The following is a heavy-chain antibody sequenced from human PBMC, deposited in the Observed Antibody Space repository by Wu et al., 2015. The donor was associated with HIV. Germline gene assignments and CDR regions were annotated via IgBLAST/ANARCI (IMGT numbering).Heavy chain of an antibody. D-gene: IGHD3-10*01. CDR1: GYTFSTYA. CDR2: IVPIFGTP. CDR3: AREGYKFGGFDY. Sequence: QVQLVQSGAEVKKPGSSVKVSCKASGYTFSTYAINWVRQAPGQGLEWMGGIVPIFGTPNYAQNFQGSVTVTADESTSTAYMELSSLRSDDTAIYYCAREGYKFGGFDYVGPGNPGHRLL. V-gene: IGHV1-69*12. J-gene: IGHJ4*02.